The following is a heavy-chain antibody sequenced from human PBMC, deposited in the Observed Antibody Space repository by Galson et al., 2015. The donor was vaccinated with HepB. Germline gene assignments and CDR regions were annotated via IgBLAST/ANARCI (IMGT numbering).Heavy chain of an antibody. CDR1: GFIFSNYA. J-gene: IGHJ4*02. CDR2: INTYGGTT. Sequence: SLRLSCAASGFIFSNYAMHWVHQAPGKGLEWVSGINTYGGTTYYTESVKGRFVISRDNPKSTVYLQMDSLRAEDTAVYYCASREQLWFHYWGQGTLVTVSS. V-gene: IGHV3-23*01. CDR3: ASREQLWFHY. D-gene: IGHD3-22*01.